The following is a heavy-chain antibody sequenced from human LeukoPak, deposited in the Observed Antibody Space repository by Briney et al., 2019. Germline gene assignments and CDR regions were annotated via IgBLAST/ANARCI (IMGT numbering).Heavy chain of an antibody. Sequence: SETLSLTCAVSGYSISSGYYRGWIRQPPGKGLEWIGSIYHSGSTYYNPSLKSRVTISVDTSKNQFSLKLSSVTAADTAVYYCAREEFTMVRGVTTFDPWGQGTLVTVSS. J-gene: IGHJ5*02. V-gene: IGHV4-38-2*02. D-gene: IGHD3-10*01. CDR2: IYHSGST. CDR3: AREEFTMVRGVTTFDP. CDR1: GYSISSGYY.